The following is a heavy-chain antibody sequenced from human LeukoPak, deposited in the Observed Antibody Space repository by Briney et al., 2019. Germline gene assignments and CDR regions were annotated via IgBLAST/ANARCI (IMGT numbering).Heavy chain of an antibody. CDR3: AKELSGSGSHNDY. V-gene: IGHV3-30*18. CDR1: GFTFSSYG. CDR2: ISYDGSNK. J-gene: IGHJ4*02. Sequence: GGSLRLSCAASGFTFSSYGMHWVRQAPGKGLEWVAVISYDGSNKYYADSVKGRFTISRDNSKNTLYLQMNSLRAEDTAGYYCAKELSGSGSHNDYWGQGTLVTVSS. D-gene: IGHD3-10*01.